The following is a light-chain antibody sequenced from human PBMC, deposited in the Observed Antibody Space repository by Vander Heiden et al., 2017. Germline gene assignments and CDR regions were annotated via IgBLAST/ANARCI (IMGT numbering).Light chain of an antibody. CDR2: RNK. J-gene: IGLJ3*02. Sequence: QSVLTQPPSASGPPGQRVTISCSGSSSNIGSNSVNWYQQLPGTAPKLLIYRNKQRPSGVPDRFCGSKSGTSASLAISGLQSEDEADYYCAVWDDSLNGWVFGGGTKLTVL. CDR3: AVWDDSLNGWV. V-gene: IGLV1-44*01. CDR1: SSNIGSNS.